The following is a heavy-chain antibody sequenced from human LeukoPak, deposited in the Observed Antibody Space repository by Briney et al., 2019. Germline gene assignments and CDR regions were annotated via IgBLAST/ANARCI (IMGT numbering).Heavy chain of an antibody. V-gene: IGHV3-30*18. Sequence: GGSLRLSCAASGFTFNNYGMHWVRQAPGKGLEWVAVISYDGRNKHYPDSVKGRFTISRDISTDTLWLQMDSLRTEDTAVYYCAKGPLRGTAAATDYWGQGTLVTVSS. CDR2: ISYDGRNK. D-gene: IGHD2-2*01. CDR1: GFTFNNYG. J-gene: IGHJ4*02. CDR3: AKGPLRGTAAATDY.